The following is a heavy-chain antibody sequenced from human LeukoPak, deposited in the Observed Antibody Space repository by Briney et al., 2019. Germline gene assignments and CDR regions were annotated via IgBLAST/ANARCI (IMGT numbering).Heavy chain of an antibody. Sequence: PGGSLRLSCAASGFTVSSNYMSWVRQAPGKGLEWVSIIYSGGSTYYADSVKGRFTISRHNSKNTLYLQMNSLRAEDTAVYYCARLGSIAAAGTPDYWGQGTLVTVSS. CDR1: GFTVSSNY. V-gene: IGHV3-53*04. J-gene: IGHJ4*02. CDR3: ARLGSIAAAGTPDY. CDR2: IYSGGST. D-gene: IGHD6-13*01.